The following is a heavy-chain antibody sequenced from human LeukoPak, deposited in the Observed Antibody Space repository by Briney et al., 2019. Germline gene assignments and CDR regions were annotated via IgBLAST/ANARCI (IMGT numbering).Heavy chain of an antibody. Sequence: GASVKVSCKVSGYTLTELSMHWVRQAPGKGLERMGGFDPEDGETIYAQKFQGRVTMTEDTSASTAYMELSSLRSEDTAVYYCAQNLIDSSGSDYWGQGTLVTVSS. V-gene: IGHV1-24*01. D-gene: IGHD6-19*01. J-gene: IGHJ4*02. CDR2: FDPEDGET. CDR1: GYTLTELS. CDR3: AQNLIDSSGSDY.